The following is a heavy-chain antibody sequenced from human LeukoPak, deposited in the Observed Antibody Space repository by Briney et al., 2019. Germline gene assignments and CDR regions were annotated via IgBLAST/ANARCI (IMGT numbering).Heavy chain of an antibody. CDR1: GFTFSRYS. J-gene: IGHJ4*02. Sequence: GGSLRLSFAASGFTFSRYSMNWVRQAPGKGLEWVSHITASGTAMFYADSVKGRFTISRDNAKNSLYLQMNSLRDEDTAVYYCASSGSYRFDYWGQGTLVTVSS. CDR3: ASSGSYRFDY. CDR2: ITASGTAM. D-gene: IGHD1-26*01. V-gene: IGHV3-48*02.